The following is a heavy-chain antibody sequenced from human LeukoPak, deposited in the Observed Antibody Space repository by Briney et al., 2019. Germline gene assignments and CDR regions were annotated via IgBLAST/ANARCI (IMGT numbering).Heavy chain of an antibody. Sequence: GASVKVSCKASGYTFTSYGITWVRQAPGQGLEWMGWMSAYNGYTNSAQKLQGRVTMTTDTSTSTAYMELGSLRSDDTAVYYCARGGSSGWRTPNDDYWGQGTLVTVSS. CDR3: ARGGSSGWRTPNDDY. V-gene: IGHV1-18*01. CDR2: MSAYNGYT. J-gene: IGHJ4*02. CDR1: GYTFTSYG. D-gene: IGHD6-19*01.